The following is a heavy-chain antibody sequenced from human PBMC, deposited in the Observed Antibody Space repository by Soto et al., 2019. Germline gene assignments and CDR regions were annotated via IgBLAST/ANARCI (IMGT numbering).Heavy chain of an antibody. J-gene: IGHJ4*02. Sequence: PGGSLRLSCAASGFTFTNAWMSWVRQAPGKGLEWVGRIKSKTDGGTTDYAAPVKGRFTISRDDSKDTLYLQMNSLKIEDTAVYYCAREYFYNGGTCYLDYWGQGTLVTVSS. CDR1: GFTFTNAW. CDR3: AREYFYNGGTCYLDY. CDR2: IKSKTDGGTT. V-gene: IGHV3-15*01. D-gene: IGHD2-15*01.